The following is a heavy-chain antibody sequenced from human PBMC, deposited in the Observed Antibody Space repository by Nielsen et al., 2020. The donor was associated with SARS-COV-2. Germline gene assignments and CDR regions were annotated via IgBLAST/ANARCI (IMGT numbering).Heavy chain of an antibody. D-gene: IGHD1-26*01. V-gene: IGHV3-33*01. CDR3: ARAQVGATFYGVIDY. CDR2: IWYDGSNK. J-gene: IGHJ4*02. Sequence: GGSLRLSCAASGFTFSSYGMHWVRQAPGKGLEWVAVIWYDGSNKYYADSVKGRLTISRDNSKNTLYLQMNSLRAEDTAVYYCARAQVGATFYGVIDYWGQGTLVTVSS. CDR1: GFTFSSYG.